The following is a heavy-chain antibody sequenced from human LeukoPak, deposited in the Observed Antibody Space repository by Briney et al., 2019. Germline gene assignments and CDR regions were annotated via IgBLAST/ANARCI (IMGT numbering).Heavy chain of an antibody. CDR2: IDPTDSYT. Sequence: LGESLKISCKGSGYSFNNYRISWVRQMPGKGLEWMGTIDPTDSYTKYSPSFQGHVTISLDKSISTAYLQWSGLRASDTAMYYCERLGRYRTDYWGQGALVTVSS. V-gene: IGHV5-10-1*01. J-gene: IGHJ4*02. D-gene: IGHD3-16*02. CDR1: GYSFNNYR. CDR3: ERLGRYRTDY.